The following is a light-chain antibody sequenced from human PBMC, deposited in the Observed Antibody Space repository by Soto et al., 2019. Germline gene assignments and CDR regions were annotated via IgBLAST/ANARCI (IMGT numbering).Light chain of an antibody. Sequence: EIVLTQSPGTLSLSPGERATLSCRASQSVSSSYLAWYQQKPGQAPRLLIYGASSRATGIPDRFSGSGSGTDFTLTISRLEPEDFAVYYCQQYDSSSLATFGPVTKVDIK. CDR2: GAS. J-gene: IGKJ3*01. CDR3: QQYDSSSLAT. V-gene: IGKV3-20*01. CDR1: QSVSSSY.